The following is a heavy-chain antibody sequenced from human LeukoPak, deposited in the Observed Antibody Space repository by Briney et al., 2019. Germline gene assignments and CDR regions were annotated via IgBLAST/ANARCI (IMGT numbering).Heavy chain of an antibody. J-gene: IGHJ4*02. V-gene: IGHV1-8*03. CDR2: MNPNSVNT. CDR3: ARGPYGDSYFDY. D-gene: IGHD4-17*01. CDR1: GYTFTSYD. Sequence: GASVKVSCKASGYTFTSYDINWVRQATGQGLEWMGWMNPNSVNTGYVQRFQGRVTNTRHTSISTAYMELSSLRYEDTAVYYCARGPYGDSYFDYWGQGTLVAVSS.